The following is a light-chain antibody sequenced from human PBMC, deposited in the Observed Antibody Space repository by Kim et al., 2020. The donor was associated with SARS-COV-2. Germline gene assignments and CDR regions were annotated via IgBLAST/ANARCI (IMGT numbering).Light chain of an antibody. CDR1: RGIHNY. J-gene: IGKJ1*01. CDR3: QKYNTAPWT. V-gene: IGKV1-27*01. CDR2: AAS. Sequence: GDRVTITCRASRGIHNYLASYQQKPGKVPKLLIYAASTLHSGVPSRFSGSGSGTDVTLIISSLQPEDVATYYCQKYNTAPWTFGKGTKVDIK.